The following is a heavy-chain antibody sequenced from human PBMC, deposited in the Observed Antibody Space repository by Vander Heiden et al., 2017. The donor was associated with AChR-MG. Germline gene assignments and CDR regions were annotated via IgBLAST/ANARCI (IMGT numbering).Heavy chain of an antibody. J-gene: IGHJ6*02. Sequence: QVQLVQSGAEVKKPGSSVKVSCKASGGTFSSYPIRWVRQDPGQGLEWMGGIIPIFGTANYAQKCKGGVTITADESTSTAYMELSSLRSEDTAVYYCARGEWELLGGDHYYYYGMDVWGQGTTVTVSS. CDR1: GGTFSSYP. CDR2: IIPIFGTA. V-gene: IGHV1-69*01. D-gene: IGHD1-26*01. CDR3: ARGEWELLGGDHYYYYGMDV.